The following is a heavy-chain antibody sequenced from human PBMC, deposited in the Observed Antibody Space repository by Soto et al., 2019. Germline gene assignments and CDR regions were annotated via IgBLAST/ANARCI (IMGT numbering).Heavy chain of an antibody. CDR3: AASIFYYGMDL. CDR2: IYPGDSDT. V-gene: IGHV5-51*01. CDR1: GYTFTNYW. J-gene: IGHJ6*02. Sequence: GESLKISCKGFGYTFTNYWIGWVRQMPGKGPEWMGIIYPGDSDTKYNPSFQGQVTISADKSITTTYLQWSSLKASDTAIYYCAASIFYYGMDLWGQGTTVTVSS.